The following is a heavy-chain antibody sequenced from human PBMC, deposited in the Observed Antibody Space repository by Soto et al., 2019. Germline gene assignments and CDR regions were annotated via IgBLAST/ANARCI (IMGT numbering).Heavy chain of an antibody. CDR2: INPNSGGT. V-gene: IGHV1-2*02. J-gene: IGHJ5*02. CDR3: ARDKQQLAYNWFDP. D-gene: IGHD6-13*01. CDR1: GYTFTGYY. Sequence: ASVKVSCKASGYTFTGYYMHWVRQAPGQGLEWMGWINPNSGGTNYAQKFQGRVTMTRDTSISTAYMELSRLRSDDTAVYYCARDKQQLAYNWFDPWGQGTLVTVSS.